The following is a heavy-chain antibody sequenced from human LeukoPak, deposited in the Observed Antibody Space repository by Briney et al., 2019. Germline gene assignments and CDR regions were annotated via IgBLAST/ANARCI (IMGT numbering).Heavy chain of an antibody. CDR3: ARDDFNDVGYFDY. V-gene: IGHV3-21*01. Sequence: SGGSLRLSCAASGFTVSTNYMSWVRQAPGKGLEWVSYIRSSGTYIYHADSVKGRFTISRDNAKNSLYLQMNSLRAEDTAVYYCARDDFNDVGYFDYWGQGTQVTVSS. J-gene: IGHJ4*02. D-gene: IGHD1-1*01. CDR2: IRSSGTYI. CDR1: GFTVSTNY.